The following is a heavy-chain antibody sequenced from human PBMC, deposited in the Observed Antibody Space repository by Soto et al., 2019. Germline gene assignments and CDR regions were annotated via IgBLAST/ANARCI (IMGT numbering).Heavy chain of an antibody. Sequence: ELQLVESGGGLIQPGGSLRLSCAVSGFTVSNTYMSWVRKAPGKGLEWISVIYRGLATYYADSVKGRFTISRDDSRNTVYLQMNSLTTEDTAVYFCARDRSDSSRADSFDIWGQGTMVTVSS. CDR1: GFTVSNTY. V-gene: IGHV3-53*01. D-gene: IGHD6-25*01. J-gene: IGHJ3*02. CDR2: IYRGLAT. CDR3: ARDRSDSSRADSFDI.